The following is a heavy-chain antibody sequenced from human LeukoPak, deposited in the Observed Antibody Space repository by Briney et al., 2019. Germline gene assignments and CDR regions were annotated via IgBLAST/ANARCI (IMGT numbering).Heavy chain of an antibody. CDR1: GGSIRSSSYY. Sequence: PSETLSLTCTVSGGSIRSSSYYWGWIRQTPGKGLEWIGSIYYSGDTYYNPSLKSRRVTISVDTSKNPFSLRLSSVTAADTAVYYCARHQWHYYYYMRVWGKGSTVTVSS. V-gene: IGHV4-39*01. J-gene: IGHJ6*03. CDR2: IYYSGDT. CDR3: ARHQWHYYYYMRV. D-gene: IGHD6-19*01.